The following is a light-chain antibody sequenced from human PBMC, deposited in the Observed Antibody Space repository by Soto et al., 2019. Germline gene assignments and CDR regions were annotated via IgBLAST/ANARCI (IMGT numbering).Light chain of an antibody. J-gene: IGKJ4*01. CDR2: GAS. V-gene: IGKV3D-15*01. Sequence: EIVMTQSAATLSGSPGERATLSCRASQSVNIYLAWYQQKPGQAPRLLIFGASSRATGIPARFSGSGSGTEFNLTISSLQSEDFAVYFCQQYDDWLRLTFGGGTKVDIK. CDR3: QQYDDWLRLT. CDR1: QSVNIY.